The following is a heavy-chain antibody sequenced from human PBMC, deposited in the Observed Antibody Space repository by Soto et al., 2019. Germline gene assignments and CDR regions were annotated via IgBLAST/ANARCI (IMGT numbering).Heavy chain of an antibody. J-gene: IGHJ4*02. CDR3: ARDGLHGGDR. CDR1: GGSISSGDYY. V-gene: IGHV4-30-4*01. Sequence: QVQLQESGPGLVKPSQTLSLTCTVSGGSISSGDYYWTWIRQPPGKGLEWIGNIYYSGSTYYNPSLSSRLSLSVDTSMNQFSLKLSSVTAADTAVYYCARDGLHGGDRWGQGTLVTVSS. D-gene: IGHD2-21*01. CDR2: IYYSGST.